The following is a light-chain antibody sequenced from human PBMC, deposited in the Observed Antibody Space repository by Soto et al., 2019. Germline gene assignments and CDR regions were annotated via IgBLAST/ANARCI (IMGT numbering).Light chain of an antibody. Sequence: DIQMTQSTSTLSASVGDRVTITCRASQTISTWLAWYQHKPGKAPNLLIYDASTLMSGVPSRFSGSGSGTEFTLTISSLQPGDFATYYCQQSETYPLTFGQGTRLEIK. V-gene: IGKV1-5*01. CDR2: DAS. J-gene: IGKJ5*01. CDR3: QQSETYPLT. CDR1: QTISTW.